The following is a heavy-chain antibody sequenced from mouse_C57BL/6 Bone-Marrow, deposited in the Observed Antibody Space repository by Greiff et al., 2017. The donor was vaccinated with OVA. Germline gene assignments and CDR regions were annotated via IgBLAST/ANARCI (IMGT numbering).Heavy chain of an antibody. Sequence: EVKVVESGGGLVQSGRSLRLSCATSGFTFSDFYMEWVRQAPGKGLEWIAASRNKANDYTTEYSASVKGRFIVSRDTSQSILYLQMNALRAEDTAIYYCARGPIYPCYFDVWGTGTTVTVSS. CDR2: SRNKANDYTT. D-gene: IGHD2-1*01. CDR1: GFTFSDFY. CDR3: ARGPIYPCYFDV. V-gene: IGHV7-1*01. J-gene: IGHJ1*03.